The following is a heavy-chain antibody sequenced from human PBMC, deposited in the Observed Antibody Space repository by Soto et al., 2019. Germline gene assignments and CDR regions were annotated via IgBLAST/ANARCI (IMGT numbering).Heavy chain of an antibody. CDR2: INHSGSI. CDR3: AVRQRTTTITIGRHYDLDV. V-gene: IGHV4-34*01. J-gene: IGHJ6*02. D-gene: IGHD3-16*01. CDR1: GGSFSAYY. Sequence: SETLSLTCAVYGGSFSAYYWSWIRQPPGKGLEWIGEINHSGSINYNPSLKSRVTISVDTSKSQFSLRLSSVTAADTAVFYCAVRQRTTTITIGRHYDLDVWGQGTTVTVSS.